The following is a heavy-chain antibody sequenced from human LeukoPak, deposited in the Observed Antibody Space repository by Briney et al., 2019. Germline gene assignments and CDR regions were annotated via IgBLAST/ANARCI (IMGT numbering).Heavy chain of an antibody. CDR1: GFTFSTYW. CDR2: IRPEGTTT. J-gene: IGHJ4*02. Sequence: PGGSLRLPCAASGFTFSTYWMHWVRQAPGKGLVWVSRIRPEGTTTAYADSVKGRFTISRDNAKNTLFLQINSLSAEDTAVYYCARDLDWILFDYWGQGTLVTVSS. D-gene: IGHD3-9*01. V-gene: IGHV3-74*03. CDR3: ARDLDWILFDY.